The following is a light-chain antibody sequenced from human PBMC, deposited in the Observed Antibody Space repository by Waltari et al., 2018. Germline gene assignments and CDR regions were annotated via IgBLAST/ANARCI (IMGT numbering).Light chain of an antibody. Sequence: EIVMTQSPATLSVSLGERDTISCRASQSVRSDLAWYQHKPGQTPRLLIYGASTRATGIPARFSGSGSETEFSLTISSLQSEDFAVYYCQQYNYWPRFTFGPGTRVDI. CDR1: QSVRSD. CDR2: GAS. V-gene: IGKV3D-15*01. CDR3: QQYNYWPRFT. J-gene: IGKJ3*01.